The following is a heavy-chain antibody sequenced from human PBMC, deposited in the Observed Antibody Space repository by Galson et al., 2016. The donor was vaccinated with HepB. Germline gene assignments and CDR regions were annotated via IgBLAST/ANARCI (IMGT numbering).Heavy chain of an antibody. CDR2: ISWNSGSV. D-gene: IGHD6-13*01. CDR3: TKDSLIYSSSWYNFHY. V-gene: IGHV3-9*01. Sequence: SLRLSCAASGFTFDTYAMHWVRQAPGKGLEWVSGISWNSGSVGYADSVKGRFTMSRDNAKKSLYLQMNSLGPEDTALYYCTKDSLIYSSSWYNFHYWGQGTLVTVSS. CDR1: GFTFDTYA. J-gene: IGHJ4*02.